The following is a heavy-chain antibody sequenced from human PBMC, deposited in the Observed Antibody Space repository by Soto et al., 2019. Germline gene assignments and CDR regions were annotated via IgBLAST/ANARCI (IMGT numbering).Heavy chain of an antibody. D-gene: IGHD3-10*01. CDR3: APSTRVGGFKNY. CDR2: INAGNGNT. CDR1: GYTFTSYA. V-gene: IGHV1-3*01. Sequence: ASVKVSCKASGYTFTSYAMHWVRQAPGQRLEWMGWINAGNGNTKYSPKFQGRVTITRDTSASTAYLALSHLRSDDPAVYYCAPSTRVGGFKNYWGQEPLVPV. J-gene: IGHJ4*02.